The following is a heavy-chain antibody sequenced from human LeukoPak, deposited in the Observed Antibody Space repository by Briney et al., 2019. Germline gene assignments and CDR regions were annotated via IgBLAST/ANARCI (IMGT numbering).Heavy chain of an antibody. D-gene: IGHD5-12*01. CDR3: ARQSGSTAWFDP. CDR2: IYPGDSDT. CDR1: GYSFTTYW. Sequence: PAESLKISCKGSGYSFTTYWIAWLRQMPGKGLEWMGIIYPGDSDTRYSPSFQGQVTISVDKSISTAYLQWSSLKASDTAIYYCARQSGSTAWFDPWGQGTLITVSS. J-gene: IGHJ5*02. V-gene: IGHV5-51*01.